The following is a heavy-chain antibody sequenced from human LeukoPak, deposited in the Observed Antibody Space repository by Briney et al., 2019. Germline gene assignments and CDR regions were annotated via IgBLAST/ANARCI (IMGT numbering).Heavy chain of an antibody. CDR2: ISSSSSYI. CDR1: GFTFSSYS. V-gene: IGHV3-21*01. D-gene: IGHD3-10*01. Sequence: PGGSLRLSCAASGFTFSSYSMNWVRQAPGKGLEWVSSISSSSSYIYYADSVKGRFTISRDNAKNSLYPQMNSLRAEDTAVYYCARGEGSTTYYYGSGTPGGWGQGTLVTVSS. J-gene: IGHJ4*02. CDR3: ARGEGSTTYYYGSGTPGG.